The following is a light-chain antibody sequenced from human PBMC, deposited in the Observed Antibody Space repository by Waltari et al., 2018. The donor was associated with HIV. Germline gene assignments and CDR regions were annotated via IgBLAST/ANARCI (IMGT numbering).Light chain of an antibody. Sequence: ETMMKQSPATLSVSPGERATLSCRASQSVSSNLAWYQQKPGQAPRLLIYGASTRATAIPARVSGSGSGTDFTLTISSLQSEDIAIYYCQQYNNWPQTFGQGTKVEIK. CDR2: GAS. V-gene: IGKV3-15*01. CDR3: QQYNNWPQT. J-gene: IGKJ1*01. CDR1: QSVSSN.